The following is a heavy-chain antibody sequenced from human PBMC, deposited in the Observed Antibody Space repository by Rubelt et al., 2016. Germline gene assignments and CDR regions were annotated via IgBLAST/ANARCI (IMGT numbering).Heavy chain of an antibody. CDR1: GYRFTSYW. V-gene: IGHV5-51*01. Sequence: EVQLVQSGAEVKKPGESLKISCKGSGYRFTSYWIGWVRQMPGKGLDWMGILYPGDSDTRYSPASQGQGTISAAKSIRTAYLQWSSLKASDTAMYYWARHPDKGSYYPYYFDYWGQGTLVTVSS. D-gene: IGHD3-10*01. J-gene: IGHJ4*02. CDR2: LYPGDSDT. CDR3: ARHPDKGSYYPYYFDY.